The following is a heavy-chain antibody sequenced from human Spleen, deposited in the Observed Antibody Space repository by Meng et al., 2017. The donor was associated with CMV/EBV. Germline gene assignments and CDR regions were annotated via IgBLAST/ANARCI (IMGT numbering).Heavy chain of an antibody. V-gene: IGHV1-2*02. Sequence: ASVKVSCKASGYTFTGYYMHWVRQAPGQGLEWMGWINPNSGGTNYAQKFQGRVIMTRDTSVSTAYMELSGLRSDDTAVYYCARESRDGIAAAPADYWGQGTLVTVSS. J-gene: IGHJ4*02. CDR2: INPNSGGT. CDR3: ARESRDGIAAAPADY. D-gene: IGHD6-13*01. CDR1: GYTFTGYY.